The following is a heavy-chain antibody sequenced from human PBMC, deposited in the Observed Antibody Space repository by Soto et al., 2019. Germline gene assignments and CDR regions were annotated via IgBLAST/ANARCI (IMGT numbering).Heavy chain of an antibody. D-gene: IGHD5-18*01. J-gene: IGHJ4*02. Sequence: GGSLRLSCAASGFTFSSYAMHWVRQAPGKGLEWVAVISYDGSNKYYADSVKGRFTISRDNSKNTLYLQMNSLRAEDTAVYYCARPEERAAMGDFDYWGQGTLVTVSS. CDR1: GFTFSSYA. CDR3: ARPEERAAMGDFDY. V-gene: IGHV3-30-3*01. CDR2: ISYDGSNK.